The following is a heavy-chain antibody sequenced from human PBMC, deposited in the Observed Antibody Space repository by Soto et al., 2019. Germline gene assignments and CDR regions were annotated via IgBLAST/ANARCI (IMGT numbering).Heavy chain of an antibody. D-gene: IGHD6-13*01. J-gene: IGHJ5*02. CDR2: IYHSGST. CDR3: ASAAAANPSGFDWFDP. CDR1: GYSISSGYY. V-gene: IGHV4-38-2*01. Sequence: PSETLSLTCAVSGYSISSGYYWGWIRQPPGKGLEWIGSIYHSGSTYYNPSLKSRVTISVDTSKNQFSLKLSSVTAADTAVYYCASAAAANPSGFDWFDPWGQGTLVTVSS.